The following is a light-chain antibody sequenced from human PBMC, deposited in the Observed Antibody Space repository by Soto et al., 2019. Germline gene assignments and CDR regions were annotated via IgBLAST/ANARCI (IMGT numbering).Light chain of an antibody. CDR1: QSVSSNY. Sequence: ETVLTQSPGTLSLSPGERATLSCRASQSVSSNYLAGYLQKPGQAPRLLMYGASTRATGIPDRFSGSGSGTDFTLTISRLEPEDFAVYYCQQFGRSPPSWTFGQGTKVEIK. CDR2: GAS. CDR3: QQFGRSPPSWT. J-gene: IGKJ1*01. V-gene: IGKV3-20*01.